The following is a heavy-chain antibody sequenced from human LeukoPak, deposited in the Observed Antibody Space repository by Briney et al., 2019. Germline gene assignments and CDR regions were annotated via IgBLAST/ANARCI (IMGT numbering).Heavy chain of an antibody. CDR1: GYTFTSYD. CDR2: MNPNSGNT. V-gene: IGHV1-8*03. Sequence: ASVKVSCKASGYTFTSYDINWVRQAPGQGLEWMGWMNPNSGNTGYAQKFQGRVTITRNTSISTAYMELSSLRSEDTAVYYCARSDPYYYMDVWGKGTTVTVSS. CDR3: ARSDPYYYMDV. J-gene: IGHJ6*03. D-gene: IGHD2-21*01.